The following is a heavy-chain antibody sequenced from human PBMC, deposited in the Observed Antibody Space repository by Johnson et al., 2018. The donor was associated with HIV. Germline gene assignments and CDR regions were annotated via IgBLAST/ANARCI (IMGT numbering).Heavy chain of an antibody. Sequence: QVQLVESGGGVVQPGRSLRLSCAASGFTFSRYGMHWVRQAPGKGLEWVAVISYDGRNKYYADSVKGRFTISRDNSKNTLYLQMNSLRDEDTAVYYCARVRTTMILGFDIWGQGTMVTVSS. D-gene: IGHD3-22*01. V-gene: IGHV3-30*03. J-gene: IGHJ3*02. CDR2: ISYDGRNK. CDR1: GFTFSRYG. CDR3: ARVRTTMILGFDI.